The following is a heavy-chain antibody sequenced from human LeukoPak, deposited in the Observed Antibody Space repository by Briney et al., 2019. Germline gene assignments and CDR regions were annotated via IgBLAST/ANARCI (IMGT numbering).Heavy chain of an antibody. CDR1: GGSISSYY. CDR3: TRGAGWLIDY. D-gene: IGHD3-16*01. J-gene: IGHJ4*02. CDR2: IYYSGST. Sequence: SETLSLTCTASGGSISSYYWSWIRQPPGKGLEWIGYIYYSGSTNYNPSLKNRVTISADTSKNHFSLKLNSVTTADTAVYYCTRGAGWLIDYWGQGILVTVSS. V-gene: IGHV4-59*01.